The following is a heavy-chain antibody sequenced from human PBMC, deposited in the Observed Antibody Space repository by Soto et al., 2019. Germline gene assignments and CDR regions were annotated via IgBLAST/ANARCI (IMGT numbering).Heavy chain of an antibody. CDR3: ASGRLGDPFDS. J-gene: IGHJ4*02. D-gene: IGHD3-16*01. V-gene: IGHV5-51*01. CDR1: GDRISTYW. CDR2: IYPGDSDT. Sequence: RGESLKISCKASGDRISTYWIGWVRQMPGKGLEWMGLIYPGDSDTRYSPSFQGQVTISADKSSTTAYLQWSRLKASDTAMYYCASGRLGDPFDSWGQGTLVTVSS.